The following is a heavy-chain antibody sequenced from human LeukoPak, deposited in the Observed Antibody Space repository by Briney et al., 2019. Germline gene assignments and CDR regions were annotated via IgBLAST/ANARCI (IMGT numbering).Heavy chain of an antibody. J-gene: IGHJ3*02. V-gene: IGHV4-34*01. CDR1: GGSFSGYY. CDR2: INHSGST. Sequence: SETLSLTCAVYGGSFSGYYWSWIRQPPGKGLEWIGEINHSGSTNYNPSLKSRVTISVDTSKNQFSLKLSSVTAADTAVYYCARQATSGSGSYYNDAFDIWGQGTMVTVSS. D-gene: IGHD3-10*01. CDR3: ARQATSGSGSYYNDAFDI.